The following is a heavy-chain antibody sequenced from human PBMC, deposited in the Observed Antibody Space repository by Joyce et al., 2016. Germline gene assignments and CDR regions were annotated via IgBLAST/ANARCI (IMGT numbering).Heavy chain of an antibody. Sequence: EVQLVQSGAEVKKPGESLRISCKGSGYSFTSHWISWVRQMPGKGLEWMGRIDPRYSYTVYSPSFEGHVTSSVAKTIRAAYLQWSSLRASDTAIYYCARHVTDWFDPWGQGTLVTVSS. CDR1: GYSFTSHW. V-gene: IGHV5-10-1*03. CDR2: IDPRYSYT. D-gene: IGHD3-10*02. CDR3: ARHVTDWFDP. J-gene: IGHJ5*02.